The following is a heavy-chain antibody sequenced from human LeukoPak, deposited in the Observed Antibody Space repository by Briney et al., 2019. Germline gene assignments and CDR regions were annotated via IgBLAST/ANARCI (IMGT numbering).Heavy chain of an antibody. CDR3: ASSLLFLEWLPRGYYFDN. CDR1: GGSISSYY. J-gene: IGHJ4*02. Sequence: SETLSLTCTVSGGSISSYYWSWIRQPPGKGLEWIGYIYYSGSTNYNPSLKSRVTISVDTSKNQFSLKLTSVTAADMAVYYCASSLLFLEWLPRGYYFDNWGQGTLVTVSS. CDR2: IYYSGST. D-gene: IGHD3-3*01. V-gene: IGHV4-59*12.